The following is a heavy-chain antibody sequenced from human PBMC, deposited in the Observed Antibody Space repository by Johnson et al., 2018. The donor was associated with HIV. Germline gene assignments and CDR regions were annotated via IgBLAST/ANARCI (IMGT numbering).Heavy chain of an antibody. CDR2: INWNSGSI. V-gene: IGHV3-20*04. Sequence: VQLVESGGGVVQPGGSLRLSCAASGFTLDDYGMSWVRQAPGKGLEWVSGINWNSGSIGYADSVKGRFTISRDNAKNSLYLQMNSLRAEDTALYYCAKCIWGSSLIDAFDIWGQGTMVTVSS. J-gene: IGHJ3*02. D-gene: IGHD6-13*01. CDR3: AKCIWGSSLIDAFDI. CDR1: GFTLDDYG.